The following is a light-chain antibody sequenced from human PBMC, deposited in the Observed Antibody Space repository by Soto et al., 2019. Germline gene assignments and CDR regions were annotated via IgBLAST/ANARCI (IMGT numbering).Light chain of an antibody. Sequence: QSALTQPASVSGSPGQSITISCTGTSSDVGAYNYVSWYQQHPGKAPKLMIFEVSNRASGVSIRFSGSKSGNTASLTISGLQAEDEADYYCSSYTTSTTIEIGGGTKLIVL. CDR3: SSYTTSTTIE. CDR1: SSDVGAYNY. CDR2: EVS. J-gene: IGLJ2*01. V-gene: IGLV2-14*01.